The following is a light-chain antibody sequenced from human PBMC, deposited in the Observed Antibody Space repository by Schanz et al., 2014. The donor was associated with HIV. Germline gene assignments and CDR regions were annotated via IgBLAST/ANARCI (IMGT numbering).Light chain of an antibody. Sequence: DIQMTQSPSSLSASVGDRVTITCQASQDITNYLNWYQQKPGKAPKLLIYAASSLQSGVPSRFSGSGSGTDFTFSISNLQPEDFATYFCQQANSFPSITFGQGTRLEIK. CDR1: QDITNY. CDR3: QQANSFPSIT. V-gene: IGKV1-12*02. J-gene: IGKJ5*01. CDR2: AAS.